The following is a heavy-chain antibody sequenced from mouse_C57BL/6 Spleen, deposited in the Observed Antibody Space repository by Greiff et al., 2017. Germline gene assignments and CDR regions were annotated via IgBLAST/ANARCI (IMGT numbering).Heavy chain of an antibody. J-gene: IGHJ3*01. CDR3: ARGSYGYDEAWFAY. V-gene: IGHV8-8*01. CDR1: GFSLSTFGMG. Sequence: QVTLKVSGPGILQPSQTLSLTCSFSGFSLSTFGMGVGWIRQPSGKGLEWLAHIWWDDDTYYNPALKSRLTISKDTSKNQVFLKIANVDTADTATYYCARGSYGYDEAWFAYWGQGTLVTVSA. CDR2: IWWDDDT. D-gene: IGHD2-2*01.